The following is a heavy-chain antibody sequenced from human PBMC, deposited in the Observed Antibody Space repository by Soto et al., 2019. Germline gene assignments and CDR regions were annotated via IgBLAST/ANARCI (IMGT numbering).Heavy chain of an antibody. CDR2: ISYDGSDY. CDR1: GFTFSAFD. Sequence: QVQLVESGGGVAQPGRSLRLSCAASGFTFSAFDMHWVRQAPGKGLEWVAIISYDGSDYSYADSVKGRFTISRDNSKNTMYLQMNSLRPDGAAVYYCAKERTSRFFISQDAFDVWGQGTLVTVSS. CDR3: AKERTSRFFISQDAFDV. V-gene: IGHV3-30*18. J-gene: IGHJ3*01. D-gene: IGHD3-10*01.